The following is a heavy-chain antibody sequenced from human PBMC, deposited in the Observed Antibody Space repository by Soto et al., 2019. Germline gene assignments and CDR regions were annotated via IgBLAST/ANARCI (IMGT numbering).Heavy chain of an antibody. Sequence: ASVKVSCKASGGTFGSYAISWVRQAPGQGLEWMGGIIPIFGTANYAQKFQGRVTITADESTSTAYMELSSLRSEDTAVYYCARDQGSGSYSLYYGMDVWGQGTTVTVSS. CDR1: GGTFGSYA. CDR2: IIPIFGTA. V-gene: IGHV1-69*13. D-gene: IGHD3-10*01. J-gene: IGHJ6*02. CDR3: ARDQGSGSYSLYYGMDV.